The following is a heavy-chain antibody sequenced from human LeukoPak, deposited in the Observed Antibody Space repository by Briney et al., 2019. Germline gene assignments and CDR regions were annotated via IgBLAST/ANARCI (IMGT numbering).Heavy chain of an antibody. CDR2: ISWNSASV. Sequence: GGSLRLSCTASGFNIDGYAMHWVRQAPGKGLEWVSQISWNSASVGCADSLKGRCTISRDNAKNSLYLQMDSPRPEDTAFYYCARLDYSSSWIWFDPWGQGTLVTVSS. D-gene: IGHD6-13*01. V-gene: IGHV3-9*01. CDR1: GFNIDGYA. CDR3: ARLDYSSSWIWFDP. J-gene: IGHJ5*02.